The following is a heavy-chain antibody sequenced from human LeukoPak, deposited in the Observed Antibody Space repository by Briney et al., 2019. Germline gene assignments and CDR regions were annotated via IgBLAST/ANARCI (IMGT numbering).Heavy chain of an antibody. J-gene: IGHJ6*02. Sequence: SSVQVSCKASGGTFNSHAISWVRQAPGQGLEWMGRISPYLGIANIAQKFQGRVTITPHKSASTAYMDLSSLRSEDTAVYYCATAQYYYDSSGYYHNYYDGFDVWGQGTTVTVSS. CDR2: ISPYLGIA. CDR3: ATAQYYYDSSGYYHNYYDGFDV. CDR1: GGTFNSHA. V-gene: IGHV1-69*04. D-gene: IGHD3-22*01.